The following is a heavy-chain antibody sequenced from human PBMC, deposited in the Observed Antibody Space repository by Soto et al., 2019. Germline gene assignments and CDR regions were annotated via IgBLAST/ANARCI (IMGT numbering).Heavy chain of an antibody. D-gene: IGHD6-19*01. J-gene: IGHJ3*02. CDR3: ASDAVAGIAPDAFDI. Sequence: GASVKVSCKASGYTFTSYGISWVRQAPGQGLEWMGWISAYNGNTNYAQKLQGRVTMTTDTSTSTAYMELRSLRSDDTAVYYCASDAVAGIAPDAFDIWGQGTMVTVSS. V-gene: IGHV1-18*01. CDR1: GYTFTSYG. CDR2: ISAYNGNT.